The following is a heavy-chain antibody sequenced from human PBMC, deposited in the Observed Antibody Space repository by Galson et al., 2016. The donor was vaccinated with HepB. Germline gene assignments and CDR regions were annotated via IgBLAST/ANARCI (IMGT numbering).Heavy chain of an antibody. D-gene: IGHD3-16*01. Sequence: SLRLSCAASGFTFGDYTIHWVRQPPETGLEWVSLITWYGGDTYYADSVKGRFTISRDNSKNSLYLQMNSLRTEDTALSYCAKDNPLSPGAFDYWGQGTLVTVSS. CDR1: GFTFGDYT. CDR3: AKDNPLSPGAFDY. V-gene: IGHV3-43*01. J-gene: IGHJ4*02. CDR2: ITWYGGDT.